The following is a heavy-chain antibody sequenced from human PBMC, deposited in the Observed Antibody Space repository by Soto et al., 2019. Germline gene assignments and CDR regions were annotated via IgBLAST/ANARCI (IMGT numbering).Heavy chain of an antibody. CDR3: ARELVVPAEPVKYDAFDI. Sequence: QVQLQESGPGLVKPSETLSLTCTVSGGSISSYYWSWIRQPPGKGLEWIGYIYYSRSTNYNPSLTSRVTISVDTSKNQFSLKLSSVTAADTAVYYCARELVVPAEPVKYDAFDIWGQGTMVTVSS. V-gene: IGHV4-59*01. CDR1: GGSISSYY. J-gene: IGHJ3*02. CDR2: IYYSRST. D-gene: IGHD2-2*01.